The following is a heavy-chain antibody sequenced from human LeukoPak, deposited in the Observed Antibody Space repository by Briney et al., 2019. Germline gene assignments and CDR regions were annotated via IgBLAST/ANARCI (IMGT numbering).Heavy chain of an antibody. V-gene: IGHV3-7*01. CDR3: ARWRGRQSEFDY. Sequence: GGSLRLSCEASGFTFSSYWVSWVRQAPGKGLEWVAHIKGDESDEYYVDSVRGRFTASRDNAKNSVNLQMNSLRVEDTAVYYCARWRGRQSEFDYWGQGTLVTVSS. CDR2: IKGDESDE. D-gene: IGHD1-1*01. J-gene: IGHJ4*02. CDR1: GFTFSSYW.